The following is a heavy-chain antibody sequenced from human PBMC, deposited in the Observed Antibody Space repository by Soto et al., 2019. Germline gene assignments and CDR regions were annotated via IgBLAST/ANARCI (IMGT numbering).Heavy chain of an antibody. CDR3: AKGVQWLVLGY. CDR2: ISGSGGST. J-gene: IGHJ4*02. D-gene: IGHD3-22*01. V-gene: IGHV3-23*01. CDR1: GFTFSSYA. Sequence: EVQLLESGGGLGQPRGSLRLSCAASGFTFSSYAMGWVRQAPGKGLEWVSTISGSGGSTYYADSVKGRFTISRDNSKNTLDLEMNSLRAEDTAVYYCAKGVQWLVLGYWGQGTLVTVSS.